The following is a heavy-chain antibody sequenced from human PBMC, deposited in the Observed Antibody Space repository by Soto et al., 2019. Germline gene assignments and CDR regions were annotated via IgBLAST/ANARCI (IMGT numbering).Heavy chain of an antibody. D-gene: IGHD2-21*01. CDR2: IYSGGST. CDR3: ARDQDWYAN. V-gene: IGHV3-53*01. Sequence: APGKGLEWVSVIYSGGSTYYADSVKGRFTISRDNSKNTLYLQMNSLRAEDTAVYYCARDQDWYANWGQGTLVTVSS. J-gene: IGHJ4*02.